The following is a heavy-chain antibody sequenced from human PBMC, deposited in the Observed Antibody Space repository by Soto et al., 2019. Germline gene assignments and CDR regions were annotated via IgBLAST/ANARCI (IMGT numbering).Heavy chain of an antibody. V-gene: IGHV4-39*01. D-gene: IGHD2-2*01. J-gene: IGHJ5*02. CDR2: IYYSGST. CDR3: ARHKIVVVPDSINWFDP. CDR1: GGSISSSSYY. Sequence: QLQLQESGPGLVKPSETLSLTCTVSGGSISSSSYYWGWLRQPPGKGLEWIGSIYYSGSTYSNPSLKSRGTIAADASKKQFSLKLSSVNAADTALYDFARHKIVVVPDSINWFDPGGQGTLVTVSS.